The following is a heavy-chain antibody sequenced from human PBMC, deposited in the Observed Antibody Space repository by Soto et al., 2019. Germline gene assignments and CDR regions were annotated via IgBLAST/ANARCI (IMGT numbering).Heavy chain of an antibody. Sequence: ALVKVSCKASGFTFTSAVVEWVRQAPGQGLGWMGLIIPSGGSTSYAQKFQERVTMTRDTSTSTVYMELSSLRSEDTAVYYCARGPPLTFDYWGQGILVTVSS. CDR2: IIPSGGST. CDR1: GFTFTSAV. D-gene: IGHD3-16*01. V-gene: IGHV1-46*01. J-gene: IGHJ4*02. CDR3: ARGPPLTFDY.